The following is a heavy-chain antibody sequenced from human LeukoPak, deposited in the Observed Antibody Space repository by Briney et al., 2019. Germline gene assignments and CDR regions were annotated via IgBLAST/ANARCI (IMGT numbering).Heavy chain of an antibody. CDR3: ARDGNHWELLPFDY. CDR2: IYYSGST. Sequence: SETLSLTCTVSGGSISTYYWSWVRQSPGRGLEWIGHIYYSGSTNYNPSLKSQVAMSVDTSKNQFSLKLNSVTAADTAVYYCARDGNHWELLPFDYWGQGTLVTVSS. J-gene: IGHJ4*02. V-gene: IGHV4-59*01. CDR1: GGSISTYY. D-gene: IGHD1-26*01.